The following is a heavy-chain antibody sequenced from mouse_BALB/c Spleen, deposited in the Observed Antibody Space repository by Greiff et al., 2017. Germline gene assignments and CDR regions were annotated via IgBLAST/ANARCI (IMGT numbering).Heavy chain of an antibody. D-gene: IGHD2-1*01. CDR1: GFSLTSYG. V-gene: IGHV2-9*02. CDR3: ACYGNYPFAY. CDR2: IWAGGST. J-gene: IGHJ3*01. Sequence: VKLVESGPGLVAPSQSLSITCTVSGFSLTSYGVHWVRQPPGKGLEWLGVIWAGGSTNYNSALMSRLSISKDNSKSQVFLKMNSLQTDDTAMYYCACYGNYPFAYWGQGTLVTVSA.